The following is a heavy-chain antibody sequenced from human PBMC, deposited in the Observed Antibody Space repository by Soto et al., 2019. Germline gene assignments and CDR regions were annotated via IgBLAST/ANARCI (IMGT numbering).Heavy chain of an antibody. CDR2: IYPGDSDT. Sequence: PWESLTIPCRSFGDSFTRYWIGWVRQMPGKGLEWMGIIYPGDSDTRYSPSFQGQVTISADKSISTVYLQWSSLKASDTAMYYCARGYCTTNICDPWFDPWGQGTLVTVSS. J-gene: IGHJ5*02. V-gene: IGHV5-51*01. D-gene: IGHD2-8*01. CDR3: ARGYCTTNICDPWFDP. CDR1: GDSFTRYW.